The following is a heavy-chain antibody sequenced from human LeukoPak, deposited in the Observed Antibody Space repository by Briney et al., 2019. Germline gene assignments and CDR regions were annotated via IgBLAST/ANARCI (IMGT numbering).Heavy chain of an antibody. V-gene: IGHV4-39*01. CDR3: ARQGKRGYSGYGAYNWFDP. CDR2: IYYSGNT. CDR1: GVSISSSNSY. J-gene: IGHJ5*02. D-gene: IGHD5-12*01. Sequence: NPSETLSLTCTVSGVSISSSNSYWGWIRQPPGKGLEWSASIYYSGNTYYNASLKSQVSISIDTSKNQFSLKLSSVTAADTAVYYCARQGKRGYSGYGAYNWFDPWGQGTLVTVSS.